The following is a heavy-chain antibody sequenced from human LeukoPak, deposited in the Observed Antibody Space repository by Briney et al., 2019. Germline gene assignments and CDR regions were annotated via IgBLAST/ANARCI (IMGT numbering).Heavy chain of an antibody. CDR1: GFTFDDYA. J-gene: IGHJ4*02. V-gene: IGHV3-20*04. CDR3: ARDGLRRPPTPYCGGDCPVDY. CDR2: TNWDGGST. D-gene: IGHD2-21*02. Sequence: GGSLRLSCAASGFTFDDYAMSWVRQAPGKGLEWVSGTNWDGGSTGYADSVKGRFTISRDNAKNSLYLQMNSLRVEDTAMYYCARDGLRRPPTPYCGGDCPVDYWGQGTLVSVSS.